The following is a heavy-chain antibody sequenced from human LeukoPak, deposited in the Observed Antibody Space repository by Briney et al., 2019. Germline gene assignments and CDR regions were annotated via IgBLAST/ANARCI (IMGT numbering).Heavy chain of an antibody. V-gene: IGHV3-30-3*01. CDR3: VRESEYYFDHSASFDY. D-gene: IGHD3-22*01. J-gene: IGHJ4*02. CDR1: GFTFTAYL. Sequence: TGGSLRLSCAASGFTFTAYLIHWVRQAPGKGLEWVAVMSSDGNAMFYADSVKGRFTISRDNSKNTLYLQMNSLRAEDTAVYYCVRESEYYFDHSASFDYWGQGTLVNVSS. CDR2: MSSDGNAM.